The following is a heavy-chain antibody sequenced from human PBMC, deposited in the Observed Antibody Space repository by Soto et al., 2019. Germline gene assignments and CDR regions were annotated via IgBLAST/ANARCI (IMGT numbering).Heavy chain of an antibody. Sequence: GASVKVSCKASGYTFTSYDINWVRQATGQGLEWMGWMNPNSGNTGYAQKFQGRVTMTRNTSISTAYMELSSLRSEDTAVYYCAREFITMVRGVILGNWFDPWGQGTLVTVS. CDR3: AREFITMVRGVILGNWFDP. J-gene: IGHJ5*02. CDR1: GYTFTSYD. D-gene: IGHD3-10*01. V-gene: IGHV1-8*01. CDR2: MNPNSGNT.